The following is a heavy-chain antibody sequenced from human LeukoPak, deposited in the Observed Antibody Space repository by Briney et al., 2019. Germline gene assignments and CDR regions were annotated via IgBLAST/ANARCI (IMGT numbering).Heavy chain of an antibody. Sequence: GESLKISCKGSGYSFTSYWIGWVRQMPGKGLEWMGIIYPGDSDTRYSPSFQGQVTISADKSISTAYLQWSSLKASDTAMYYCVRLENGRYSILDAFDIWGQGTMVTVSS. CDR1: GYSFTSYW. V-gene: IGHV5-51*01. CDR3: VRLENGRYSILDAFDI. CDR2: IYPGDSDT. D-gene: IGHD6-13*01. J-gene: IGHJ3*02.